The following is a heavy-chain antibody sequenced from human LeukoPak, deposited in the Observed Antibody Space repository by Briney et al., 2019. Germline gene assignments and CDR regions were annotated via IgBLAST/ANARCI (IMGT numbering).Heavy chain of an antibody. D-gene: IGHD2-21*02. J-gene: IGHJ4*02. CDR3: ARNDRQCASDSPLDY. V-gene: IGHV5-51*01. CDR1: GYSFTTYW. CDR2: IYPGDSDT. Sequence: GESLKISWKGSGYSFTTYWIGWVLQMPGTGLEWMGIIYPGDSDTRYSPSFQGQVTISADKSISTAYLQWSSLKASDTAMYYCARNDRQCASDSPLDYWGQGTLVSVSS.